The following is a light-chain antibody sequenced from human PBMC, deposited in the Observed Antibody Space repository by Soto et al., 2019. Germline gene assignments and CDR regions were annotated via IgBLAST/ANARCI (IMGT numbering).Light chain of an antibody. V-gene: IGKV3-20*01. CDR2: GAS. CDR1: QSVSNNY. Sequence: EIVLTQSPGTLSLSPGERATLSFRASQSVSNNYLAWYQQKPGQTPRLLVYGASSRATGIPDRFSGSGSGTDFTLTISRLEPEDFAVYYCQQHGTSPITFGQGTRLEIK. J-gene: IGKJ5*01. CDR3: QQHGTSPIT.